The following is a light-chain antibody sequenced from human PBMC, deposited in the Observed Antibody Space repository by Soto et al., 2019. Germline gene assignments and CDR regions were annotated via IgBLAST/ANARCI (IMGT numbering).Light chain of an antibody. CDR2: LGS. CDR3: MQAVYTRT. J-gene: IGKJ1*01. CDR1: QNLLHIGGYNY. V-gene: IGKV2-28*01. Sequence: DIVVTQSPLSLSVTPGEPASISCMSSQNLLHIGGYNYLDWYVQKPVQSPQLLIFLGSYRASGVPDRFSGSGSGTDFTLRISRVEAEDVGVYYCMQAVYTRTFGPGTKVDIK.